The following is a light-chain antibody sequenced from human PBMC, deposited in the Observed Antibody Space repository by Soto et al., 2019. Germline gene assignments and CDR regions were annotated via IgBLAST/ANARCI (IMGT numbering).Light chain of an antibody. CDR1: SSDVGGYNY. Sequence: QSVLTQPASVSGSPGQSITISCTGTSSDVGGYNYVSWYQQHPGKAPKLMIYDVSNRPSGVSNRFSGSKSGNTASLTISGLQAEDEADYYCSSYTSSSTLGVVFGGGNQLTVL. CDR2: DVS. CDR3: SSYTSSSTLGVV. V-gene: IGLV2-14*01. J-gene: IGLJ2*01.